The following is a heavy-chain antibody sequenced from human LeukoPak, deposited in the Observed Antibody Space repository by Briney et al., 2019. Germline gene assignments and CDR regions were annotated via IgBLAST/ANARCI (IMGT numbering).Heavy chain of an antibody. J-gene: IGHJ4*02. D-gene: IGHD3-22*01. CDR3: ARGNYYDRSGLDY. Sequence: GGSLRLSCGASGFIFRNYGMHWVRQAPGKGLQWVAVIYSDGSNKNTADSVRGRFTISRGNSNNALYLQMNSLRADDTAVYYCARGNYYDRSGLDYWGQGTLVIVPP. V-gene: IGHV3-33*01. CDR2: IYSDGSNK. CDR1: GFIFRNYG.